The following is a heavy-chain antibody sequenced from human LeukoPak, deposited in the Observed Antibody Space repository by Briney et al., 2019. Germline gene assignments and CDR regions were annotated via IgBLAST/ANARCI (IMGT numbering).Heavy chain of an antibody. CDR2: IRSKANSYAT. J-gene: IGHJ4*02. V-gene: IGHV3-73*01. CDR1: GFTFSGSA. Sequence: GGSLRLSCAASGFTFSGSAMHWVRQASGKGLEWVGRIRSKANSYATAYAASVKGRFTISRDDSKNTAYLQMNSLKTEDTAVYYCTRQGEQLATIDYWGQGTLVTASS. D-gene: IGHD6-6*01. CDR3: TRQGEQLATIDY.